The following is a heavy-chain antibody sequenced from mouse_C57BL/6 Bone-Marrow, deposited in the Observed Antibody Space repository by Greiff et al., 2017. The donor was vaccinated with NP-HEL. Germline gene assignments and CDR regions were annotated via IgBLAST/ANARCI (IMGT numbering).Heavy chain of an antibody. CDR3: ALYFDV. Sequence: VQLQQSGAELVRPGTSVKVSCKASGYAFTNYLIEWVKQRPGQGLEWIGVINPGSGGTNYNEKFKGKATLTADKSSSTAYMQLSSLTSEDSAVYFCALYFDVWGTGTTVTVSS. J-gene: IGHJ1*03. CDR1: GYAFTNYL. CDR2: INPGSGGT. V-gene: IGHV1-54*01.